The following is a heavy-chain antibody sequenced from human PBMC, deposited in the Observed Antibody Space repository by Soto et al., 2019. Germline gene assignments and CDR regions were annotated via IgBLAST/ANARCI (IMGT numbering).Heavy chain of an antibody. J-gene: IGHJ6*02. V-gene: IGHV1-69*08. D-gene: IGHD2-2*01. CDR3: PREDGDREPGLVPAAIDGLDV. CDR1: GGTFSRYS. CDR2: IIPIFGIA. Sequence: QVQLVQSGAEVKKPGSSVKVSCKASGGTFSRYSITWVRQAPGHGLEWIGRIIPIFGIASYAQKFQGRVTITGAESTSTASMELGSLRPEDTAVYYCPREDGDREPGLVPAAIDGLDVWGQGPRSPSP.